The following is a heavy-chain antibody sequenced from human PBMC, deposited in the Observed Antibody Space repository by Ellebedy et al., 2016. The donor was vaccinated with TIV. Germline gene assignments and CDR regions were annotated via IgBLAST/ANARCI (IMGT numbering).Heavy chain of an antibody. Sequence: SETLSLTXAVYGGSFSGYYWSWIRQPPGKGLEWIGEINHSGSTNYNPSLKSRVTISVDTSKNQFSLKLSSVTAADTAVYYCALTTVTTNRRSTNDYWGQGTLVTVSS. V-gene: IGHV4-34*01. CDR2: INHSGST. CDR1: GGSFSGYY. J-gene: IGHJ4*02. CDR3: ALTTVTTNRRSTNDY. D-gene: IGHD4-17*01.